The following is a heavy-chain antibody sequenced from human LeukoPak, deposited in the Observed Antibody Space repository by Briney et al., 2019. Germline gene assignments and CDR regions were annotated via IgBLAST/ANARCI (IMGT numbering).Heavy chain of an antibody. J-gene: IGHJ4*02. CDR1: GFTFSSYA. Sequence: GGSLRLSCAASGFTFSSYAMSWVRQAPRKGLEWVSAISGSGGSTYYADSVKGRFTISRDNSKNTLYLQMNSLRAEDTAVYYCAKDRPTYYDILTGYSPPLDYWGQGTLVTVSS. D-gene: IGHD3-9*01. V-gene: IGHV3-23*01. CDR2: ISGSGGST. CDR3: AKDRPTYYDILTGYSPPLDY.